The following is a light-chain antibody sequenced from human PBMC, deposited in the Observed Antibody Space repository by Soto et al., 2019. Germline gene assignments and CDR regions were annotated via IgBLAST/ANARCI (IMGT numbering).Light chain of an antibody. Sequence: DIQMTQSPSALSASVGDRVTITCRASQSVSGWLAWYQQKPGKAPKLLIYDVSSLERGVPSRFSGSGSGTEFTLTISGLHPDDFATYYCQQYESYSGTVGPGTKVDIK. CDR3: QQYESYSGT. CDR2: DVS. CDR1: QSVSGW. J-gene: IGKJ1*01. V-gene: IGKV1-5*01.